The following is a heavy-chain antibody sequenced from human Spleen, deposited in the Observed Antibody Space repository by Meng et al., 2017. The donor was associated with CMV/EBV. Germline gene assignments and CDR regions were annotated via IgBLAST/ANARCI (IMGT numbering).Heavy chain of an antibody. CDR3: ARTVVEVAADYYYYGMHV. V-gene: IGHV3-7*01. Sequence: GGSLRLSCVASGFTFSDYWMNWVRQAPGKGLEWVANIKQDGSEKYHVDSVKGRFTISRDNAKNTLYLQMNSMRAEDTAIYYCARTVVEVAADYYYYGMHVWGQGTTVTVSS. J-gene: IGHJ6*02. D-gene: IGHD2-15*01. CDR1: GFTFSDYW. CDR2: IKQDGSEK.